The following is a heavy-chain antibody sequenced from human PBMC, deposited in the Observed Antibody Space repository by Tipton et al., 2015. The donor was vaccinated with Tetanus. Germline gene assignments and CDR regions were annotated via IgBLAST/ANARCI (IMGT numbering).Heavy chain of an antibody. CDR3: ASREAYYYDSSGYYYDY. CDR1: GYTFTSYG. J-gene: IGHJ4*02. CDR2: ISAYNGNT. V-gene: IGHV1-18*04. Sequence: QMQLVQSGAEVKKPGASVKASCKASGYTFTSYGISWVRQAPGQGLEWMGWISAYNGNTNYAQKLQGRVTMTTDTSTSTAYMELRSRGSDDTAVYYCASREAYYYDSSGYYYDYWGQGTLVTVSS. D-gene: IGHD3-22*01.